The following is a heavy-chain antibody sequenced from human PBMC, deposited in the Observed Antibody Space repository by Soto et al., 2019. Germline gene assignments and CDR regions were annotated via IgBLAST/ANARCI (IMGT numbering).Heavy chain of an antibody. CDR3: ARDQNTYYYDSSGYGY. Sequence: GGSLRLSCAASGFTFSSYGMHWVRQAPGKGLEWVAVIWYDGSNKYYADSVKGRFTISRDNSKNTLYLQMNSLRAEDTAVYYCARDQNTYYYDSSGYGYWGQGTLVTVSS. CDR1: GFTFSSYG. D-gene: IGHD3-22*01. J-gene: IGHJ4*02. CDR2: IWYDGSNK. V-gene: IGHV3-33*01.